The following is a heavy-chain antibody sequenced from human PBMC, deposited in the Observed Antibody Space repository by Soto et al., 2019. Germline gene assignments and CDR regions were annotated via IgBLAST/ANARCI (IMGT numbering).Heavy chain of an antibody. CDR2: IRGFSPYT. D-gene: IGHD2-15*01. V-gene: IGHV3-21*01. J-gene: IGHJ6*02. Sequence: VQLVQSGAEVKKPGASVRVSCKASGFTFRSYTMNWVRQAPGKGLEWVSAIRGFSPYTFYADSLKGRFTISRDNAKNSLYLQMNSLRAEDTAVYYCARDRGYDAHDYYYNAMDVWGQGTTVTVSS. CDR3: ARDRGYDAHDYYYNAMDV. CDR1: GFTFRSYT.